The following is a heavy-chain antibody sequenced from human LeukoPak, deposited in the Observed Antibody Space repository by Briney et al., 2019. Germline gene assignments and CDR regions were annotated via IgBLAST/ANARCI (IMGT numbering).Heavy chain of an antibody. J-gene: IGHJ4*02. D-gene: IGHD6-19*01. CDR1: GFSFSNSG. CDR3: AKDRRLSGWYFDT. V-gene: IGHV3-30*02. CDR2: MPYDGGDK. Sequence: GGSLRLSCVGSGFSFSNSGMHWVRQAPGKGLEWVAFMPYDGGDKYYADSVKGRLTISRDNSKNTLYLQMNSLRAEDTAVYYCAKDRRLSGWYFDTWGQGTRLTVSS.